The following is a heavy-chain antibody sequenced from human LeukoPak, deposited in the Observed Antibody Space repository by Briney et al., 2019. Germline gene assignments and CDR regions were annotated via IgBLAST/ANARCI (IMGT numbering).Heavy chain of an antibody. CDR3: ARDESTYYDSSGYLDY. Sequence: GSVTEPLKAPGYTFTSYGISWVRPAPGQGLEWMGWISAYNGNTNYAQTFQGRLTTTTDTSTSTAYMVLRSLRSDDTAVYYCARDESTYYDSSGYLDYWGQGTPVTVSS. CDR2: ISAYNGNT. V-gene: IGHV1-18*01. CDR1: GYTFTSYG. D-gene: IGHD3-22*01. J-gene: IGHJ4*02.